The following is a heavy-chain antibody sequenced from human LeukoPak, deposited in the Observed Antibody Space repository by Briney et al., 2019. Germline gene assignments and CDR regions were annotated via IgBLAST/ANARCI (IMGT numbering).Heavy chain of an antibody. J-gene: IGHJ4*02. CDR1: GGTFSSYA. D-gene: IGHD4-11*01. Sequence: GASVKVSCKASGGTFSSYAISWVRQAPGQGLEWMGGIIPIFGTANYAQKFQGRVTMTRDTSTSTVYMELSSLRSEDTAVYYCARALHSTTTLYYFDYWGQGTLVTVSS. CDR3: ARALHSTTTLYYFDY. V-gene: IGHV1-69*05. CDR2: IIPIFGTA.